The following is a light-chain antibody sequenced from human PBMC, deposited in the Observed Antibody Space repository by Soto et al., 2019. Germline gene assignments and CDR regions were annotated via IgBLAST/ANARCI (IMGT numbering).Light chain of an antibody. CDR3: SLYAGSNNLV. J-gene: IGLJ2*01. Sequence: QSALTQPPSVSGSPGQSVTISCTGTSSDVGGYNYVSWYQQHPGKAPKLMIYEVSKRPSGVTDRFSGSKSGNTASLTVSGLQAEDEADYYCSLYAGSNNLVFGGGTKVTVL. CDR2: EVS. V-gene: IGLV2-8*01. CDR1: SSDVGGYNY.